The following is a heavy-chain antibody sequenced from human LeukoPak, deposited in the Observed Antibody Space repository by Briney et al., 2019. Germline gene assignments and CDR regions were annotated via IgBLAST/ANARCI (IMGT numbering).Heavy chain of an antibody. CDR3: AREYCSSTSCLHYYYYYMDV. V-gene: IGHV4-59*12. J-gene: IGHJ6*03. Sequence: PSETLSLTCTVSGGSISDYSWSWIRQPPGKGLEWIGNIYYSGSANHNPSLKSRVTISRDTSKNQFSLKLSSVTAADTAVYYCAREYCSSTSCLHYYYYYMDVWGKGTTVTVSS. CDR1: GGSISDYS. CDR2: IYYSGSA. D-gene: IGHD2-2*01.